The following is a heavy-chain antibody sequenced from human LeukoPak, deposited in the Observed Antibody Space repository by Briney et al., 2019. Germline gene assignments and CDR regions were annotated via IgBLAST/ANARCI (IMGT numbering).Heavy chain of an antibody. CDR3: VLYYYGSGSPDY. CDR1: GYTFTSYG. V-gene: IGHV1-18*01. J-gene: IGHJ4*02. CDR2: ISAYNGNT. Sequence: ASVKVSCKASGYTFTSYGISWVRQAPGQGLEWMGWISAYNGNTNYAQKLQGRVTMTTDTSTSTAYMELRSLRSDDTAVYYCVLYYYGSGSPDYWGQGTLVTVSS. D-gene: IGHD3-10*01.